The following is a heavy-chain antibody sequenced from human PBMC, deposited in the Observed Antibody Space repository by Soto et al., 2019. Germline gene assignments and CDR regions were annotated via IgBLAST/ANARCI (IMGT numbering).Heavy chain of an antibody. CDR2: IWYDGSNK. J-gene: IGHJ3*02. D-gene: IGHD3-22*01. Sequence: PGGSLRLSCAASGFTFSSYGMHWVRQAPGKGLEWVAVIWYDGSNKYYADSVKGRFTISRDNSKNTLYLQMNSLRAEDTAVYYCASIEDYYDSSGYYHDAFDIWGQGTMVTVSS. CDR1: GFTFSSYG. CDR3: ASIEDYYDSSGYYHDAFDI. V-gene: IGHV3-33*01.